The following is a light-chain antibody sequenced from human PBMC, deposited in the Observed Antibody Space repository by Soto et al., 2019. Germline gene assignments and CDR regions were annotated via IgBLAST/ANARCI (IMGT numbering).Light chain of an antibody. J-gene: IGLJ2*01. CDR2: DDS. V-gene: IGLV3-21*02. CDR3: QVWDRSSDFVV. CDR1: NIESKS. Sequence: VLTQPPSVSVAPGQTARITCGGDNIESKSVHWYQRRPGQAPVLVVYDDSDRPPGIPGRISGSNSGNTATLTISRVEAGDEADYYCQVWDRSSDFVVFGGGTKLTVL.